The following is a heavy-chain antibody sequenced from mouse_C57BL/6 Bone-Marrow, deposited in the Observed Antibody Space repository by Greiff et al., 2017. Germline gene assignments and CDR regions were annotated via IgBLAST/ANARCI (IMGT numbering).Heavy chain of an antibody. CDR1: GFTFSSYG. Sequence: EVKLVESGGDLVKPGGSLKLSCAASGFTFSSYGMSWVRPTPDTGLEWVATISSGGSYTYYPDSVKGRFTISIDNAKNTLYLQMSSLKSEDTAIDDCARRDYDWFAYWGQGTLVTVSA. V-gene: IGHV5-6*02. CDR2: ISSGGSYT. J-gene: IGHJ3*01. D-gene: IGHD2-4*01. CDR3: ARRDYDWFAY.